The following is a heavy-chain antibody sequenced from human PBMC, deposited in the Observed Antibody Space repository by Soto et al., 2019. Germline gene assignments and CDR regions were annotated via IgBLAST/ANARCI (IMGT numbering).Heavy chain of an antibody. CDR3: ARRLPQSGNFQH. D-gene: IGHD3-10*01. V-gene: IGHV3-21*01. Sequence: GGSLRPSCAASGFTFSSYSMNCVRKAPGKGLEWVSSISSSSSYIYYADSVKGRFTISRDNAKNSLYLQMNSLRAEDTAVYYCARRLPQSGNFQHWGQGTLVTVSS. CDR2: ISSSSSYI. CDR1: GFTFSSYS. J-gene: IGHJ1*01.